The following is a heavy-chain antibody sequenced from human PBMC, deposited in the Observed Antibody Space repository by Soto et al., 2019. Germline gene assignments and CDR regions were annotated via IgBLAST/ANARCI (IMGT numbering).Heavy chain of an antibody. Sequence: SETLSLTCTVSGGSISSSSYYWGWIRQPPGKGLEWIGSIYHSGSTNYNPSLKSRVTISVDTSKNQFSLKLSSVTAADTAVYYCARGLYDFWSGYYWSRVIYYMDVWGKGTTVTVSS. CDR3: ARGLYDFWSGYYWSRVIYYMDV. CDR1: GGSISSSSYY. CDR2: IYHSGST. D-gene: IGHD3-3*01. V-gene: IGHV4-39*07. J-gene: IGHJ6*03.